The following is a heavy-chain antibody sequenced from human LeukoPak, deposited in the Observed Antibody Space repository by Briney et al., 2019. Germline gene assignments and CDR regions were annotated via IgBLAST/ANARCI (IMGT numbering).Heavy chain of an antibody. D-gene: IGHD3-22*01. CDR1: GGSVNSSSYY. Sequence: SETLSLTCTVSGGSVNSSSYYWNWIRQPPGKGLEWIGSIYYSGSTNYNPSLKSRVTISVDTSKNQFSLKLSSVTAADTAVYYCARHSPFDYDSSGYYGGPWGQGTLVTVSS. CDR2: IYYSGST. V-gene: IGHV4-61*01. J-gene: IGHJ5*02. CDR3: ARHSPFDYDSSGYYGGP.